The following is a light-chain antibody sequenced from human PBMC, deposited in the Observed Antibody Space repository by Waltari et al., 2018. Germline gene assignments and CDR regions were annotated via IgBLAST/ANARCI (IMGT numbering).Light chain of an antibody. Sequence: EIVLTQSPAILSLSPGERATLSCRASQSVASYLAWYQRKPGQAPRLLICEASNRASGIPARFSGSGSGTDFTLTISSLEPEDFAVYYCRQRIGWPPWTFGQGTKVEI. CDR3: RQRIGWPPWT. J-gene: IGKJ1*01. CDR1: QSVASY. CDR2: EAS. V-gene: IGKV3-11*01.